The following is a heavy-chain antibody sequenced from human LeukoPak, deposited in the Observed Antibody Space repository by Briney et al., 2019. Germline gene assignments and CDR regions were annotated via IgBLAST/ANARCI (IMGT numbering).Heavy chain of an antibody. J-gene: IGHJ4*02. V-gene: IGHV3-33*08. CDR1: GFTFSSYA. D-gene: IGHD1-26*01. CDR3: AREEWELPGNTYFDY. Sequence: GGSLRLSCAASGFTFSSYAMSWVRQAPGKGLEWVAVIWYDGSNKYYADSVKGRFTISRDNSKNTLYLQMNSLRAEDTAVYYCAREEWELPGNTYFDYWGQGTLVTVSS. CDR2: IWYDGSNK.